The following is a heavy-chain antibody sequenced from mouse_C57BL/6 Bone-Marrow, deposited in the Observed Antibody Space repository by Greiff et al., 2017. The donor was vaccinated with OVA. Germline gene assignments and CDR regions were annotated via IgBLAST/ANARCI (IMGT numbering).Heavy chain of an antibody. V-gene: IGHV1-54*01. Sequence: QVHVKQSGAELVRPGTSVKVSCKASGYAFTNYLIEWVKQRPGQGLEWIGVINPGSGGTNYNEKFKGKATLTADKSSSTAYMQLSSLTSEDSAVYFCARSVVATRYFDVWGTGTTVTVSS. CDR2: INPGSGGT. D-gene: IGHD1-1*01. CDR3: ARSVVATRYFDV. J-gene: IGHJ1*03. CDR1: GYAFTNYL.